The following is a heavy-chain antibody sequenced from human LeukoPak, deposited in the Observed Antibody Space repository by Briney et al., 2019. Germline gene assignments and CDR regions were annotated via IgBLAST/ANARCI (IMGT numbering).Heavy chain of an antibody. CDR3: ILHLDYVWGSYPPDLDY. Sequence: GGSLKLSCAASGFTFSGSAMHWVRQASGKGQEWVGRSRSKSNSYATAYAASVKGRFTISRGDSKNTAYLQMNSLKTEDTAVYYCILHLDYVWGSYPPDLDYWGQGTLVTVSS. CDR2: SRSKSNSYAT. CDR1: GFTFSGSA. J-gene: IGHJ4*02. D-gene: IGHD3-16*01. V-gene: IGHV3-73*01.